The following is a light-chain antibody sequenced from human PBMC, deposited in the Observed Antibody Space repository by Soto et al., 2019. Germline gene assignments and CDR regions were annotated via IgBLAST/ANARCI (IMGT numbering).Light chain of an antibody. CDR3: QQYNIYWT. J-gene: IGKJ1*01. Sequence: DIQITQSPSTLSASVGDRVTITCRASQSISSFLAWYQQKPGKAPKLLIYDASSLESGVPSRFSGSGSGKEFTLTISSLQPDDFATYYCQQYNIYWTFGQGTKVDIK. V-gene: IGKV1-5*01. CDR2: DAS. CDR1: QSISSF.